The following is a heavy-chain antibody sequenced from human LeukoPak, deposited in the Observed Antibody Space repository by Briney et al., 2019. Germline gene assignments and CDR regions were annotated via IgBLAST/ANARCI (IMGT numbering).Heavy chain of an antibody. CDR2: IYYSGST. CDR1: GGSISNNNW. D-gene: IGHD2-15*01. J-gene: IGHJ4*02. Sequence: SETLSLTCAVSGGSISNNNWWSWVRQPPGKGLEWIGYIYYSGSTNYNPSLKSRVTISVDTSKNQFSLRLTSVTAADTAVYYCARDVCITNWWGAFDYWGQGTLVTVSS. V-gene: IGHV4-4*02. CDR3: ARDVCITNWWGAFDY.